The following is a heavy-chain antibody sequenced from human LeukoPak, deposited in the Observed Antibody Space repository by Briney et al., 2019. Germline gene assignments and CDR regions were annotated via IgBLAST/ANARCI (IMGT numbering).Heavy chain of an antibody. D-gene: IGHD3-3*01. J-gene: IGHJ6*02. CDR1: GGSISSGGYY. CDR3: ARDRYYDFWSGYYPYYYYGMDV. CDR2: IYYSGST. V-gene: IGHV4-30-4*08. Sequence: SETLSLTCTVSGGSISSGGYYWSWIRQPPGKGLEWIGYIYYSGSTYYNPSLKSRVTISVDTSKNQFSLKLSSVTAADTAVYYCARDRYYDFWSGYYPYYYYGMDVWGQGTTVTVSS.